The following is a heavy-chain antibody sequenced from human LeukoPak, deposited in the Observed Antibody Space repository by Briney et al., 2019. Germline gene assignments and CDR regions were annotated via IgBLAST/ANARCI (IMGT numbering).Heavy chain of an antibody. V-gene: IGHV3-23*01. J-gene: IGHJ5*02. CDR3: AKLTSGSELAP. D-gene: IGHD1-26*01. CDR1: GFTFSSYA. CDR2: ISGSGGST. Sequence: PGGSLRLSCAASGFTFSSYAMSWVSQAPGKGLEWVSAISGSGGSTYYADSVKGRFTISRDNSKNTLYLQMNSLRAENTAVYYCAKLTSGSELAPWGQGTLVTVSS.